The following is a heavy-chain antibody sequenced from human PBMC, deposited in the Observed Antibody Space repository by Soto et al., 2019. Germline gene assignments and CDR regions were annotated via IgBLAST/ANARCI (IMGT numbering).Heavy chain of an antibody. CDR1: GFTFGDYA. V-gene: IGHV3-49*04. CDR3: TRVYCTNGVCSTYYFDY. CDR2: IRSKAYGGTT. J-gene: IGHJ4*02. D-gene: IGHD2-8*01. Sequence: GGSLRLSCTASGFTFGDYAMSWVHQAPGKGLEWVGFIRSKAYGGTTEYAASVKGRFTISRDDSKSIAYLQMNSLKTEDTAVYYCTRVYCTNGVCSTYYFDYWGQGTLVTVSS.